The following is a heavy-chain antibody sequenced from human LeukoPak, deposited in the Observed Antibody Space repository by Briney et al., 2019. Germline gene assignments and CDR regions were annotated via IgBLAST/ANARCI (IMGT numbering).Heavy chain of an antibody. D-gene: IGHD3-10*01. CDR3: ARDIIRGRPHAFDI. CDR2: ISDDGAYI. CDR1: GFTFKDYA. J-gene: IGHJ3*02. Sequence: KTGGSLRLSCAASGFTFKDYALNWVRQTPGKGLEWVSSISDDGAYIYYADSVKGRFTISRDNAKNSLYLQMNSLRAEDTAVYYCARDIIRGRPHAFDIWGQGTMVTVSS. V-gene: IGHV3-21*01.